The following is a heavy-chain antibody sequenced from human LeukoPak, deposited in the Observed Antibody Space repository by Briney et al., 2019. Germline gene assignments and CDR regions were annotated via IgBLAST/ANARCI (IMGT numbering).Heavy chain of an antibody. CDR1: GFTFSSYA. D-gene: IGHD6-6*01. CDR3: AKDPGYSSSSDSWFDP. V-gene: IGHV3-23*01. Sequence: GGSLRLSCAASGFTFSSYAMSWVRQAPGKGLEWVSAISGSGGSTYYANSVKGRFTISRDNSKNTPYLQMNSLRAEDTAVYYCAKDPGYSSSSDSWFDPWGQGTLVTVSS. J-gene: IGHJ5*02. CDR2: ISGSGGST.